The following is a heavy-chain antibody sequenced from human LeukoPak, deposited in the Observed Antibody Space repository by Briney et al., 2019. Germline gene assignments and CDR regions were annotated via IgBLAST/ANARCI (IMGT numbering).Heavy chain of an antibody. D-gene: IGHD2-15*01. V-gene: IGHV1-46*01. J-gene: IGHJ5*02. CDR3: ARAGAVVDNWFDP. Sequence: ASVKVSCKASGYTFTNYYMHWVRQAPGQGLEWMGIINPSGGSTIYAQKFQGRVTMTRDTSTSTVYMELSSLRSEDTAVYYCARAGAVVDNWFDPWGQGTLVTVSS. CDR2: INPSGGST. CDR1: GYTFTNYY.